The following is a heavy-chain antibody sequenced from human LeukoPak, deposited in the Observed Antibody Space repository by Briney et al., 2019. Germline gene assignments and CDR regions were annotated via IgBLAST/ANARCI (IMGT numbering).Heavy chain of an antibody. CDR2: IYPGDSDT. V-gene: IGHV5-51*01. J-gene: IGHJ6*02. D-gene: IGHD3-3*01. Sequence: GESLKISCKGSGYSFTSYWIGWVRQMPGKGLEWMGIIYPGDSDTRYSPSFQGQVTISADKSISTAYLQWSSLKASDTAMYYCARHESAIFGVVPLDVWGQGTTVTVSS. CDR3: ARHESAIFGVVPLDV. CDR1: GYSFTSYW.